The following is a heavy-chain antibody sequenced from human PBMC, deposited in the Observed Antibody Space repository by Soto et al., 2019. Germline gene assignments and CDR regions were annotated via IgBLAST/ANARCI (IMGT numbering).Heavy chain of an antibody. D-gene: IGHD3-16*01. V-gene: IGHV4-59*12. J-gene: IGHJ2*01. Sequence: PSETLSLTCTVSGGSISGYYWSWVRQPPGRGLEWVGYIYSSGTTAYNPSLESRVTMSVDTSKNQFSLKLSSVTAADTAVYYCARQGGGKAVWYWYSDLWGRGPLVTVSS. CDR1: GGSISGYY. CDR3: ARQGGGKAVWYWYSDL. CDR2: IYSSGTT.